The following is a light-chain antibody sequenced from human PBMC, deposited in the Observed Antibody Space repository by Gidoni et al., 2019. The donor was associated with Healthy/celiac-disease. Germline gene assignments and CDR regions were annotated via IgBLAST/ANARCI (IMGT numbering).Light chain of an antibody. CDR1: QSISSY. V-gene: IGKV1-39*01. CDR3: QQSYSTPYT. J-gene: IGKJ2*01. Sequence: DIQMTQSPSSLSASVGDRVTITCRASQSISSYLNWYQQKPGKAPKLLNYAASSLQCGVPSRISGSGSGTDFTLTSSSLQAEDFATYYCQQSYSTPYTFGQGTKLEIK. CDR2: AAS.